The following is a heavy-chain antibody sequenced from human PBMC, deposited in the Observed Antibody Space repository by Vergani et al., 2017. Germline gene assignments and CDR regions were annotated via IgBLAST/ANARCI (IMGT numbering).Heavy chain of an antibody. J-gene: IGHJ4*02. CDR3: ASIPQMATITGVVFFDY. D-gene: IGHD5-24*01. V-gene: IGHV4-39*01. CDR1: GGSISSSSYY. Sequence: QVQLQESGPGLVKPSETLSLTCTVSGGSISSSSYYWGWIRQPPGKGLEWIGSIYYSGSTYYNPSLKSRVTISVDTSKNQFSLKLSSVTAADTAVYYCASIPQMATITGVVFFDYWGQGTLVTVSS. CDR2: IYYSGST.